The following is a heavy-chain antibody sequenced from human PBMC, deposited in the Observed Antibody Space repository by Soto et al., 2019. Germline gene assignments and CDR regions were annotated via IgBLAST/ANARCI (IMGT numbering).Heavy chain of an antibody. CDR2: VKYDGSQT. CDR1: GFTFSSYW. J-gene: IGHJ6*02. Sequence: GGSLRLSCADAGFTFSSYWMSWVRQAPGKGLEWVANVKYDGSQTYYVGSVKGRFTISRDNAKNSLYLQMNSLRAEDTAVYYCTRDFQGPLDYGMDVWGQGTTVTVSS. V-gene: IGHV3-7*01. CDR3: TRDFQGPLDYGMDV. D-gene: IGHD1-1*01.